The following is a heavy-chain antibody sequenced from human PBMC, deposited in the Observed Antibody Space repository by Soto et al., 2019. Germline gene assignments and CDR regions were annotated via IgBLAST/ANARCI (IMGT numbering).Heavy chain of an antibody. D-gene: IGHD2-15*01. CDR1: GFTFSRYA. Sequence: PGGSLRLSCAASGFTFSRYAMHWVRQAPGKGLEWAAVISYDGRSTYYADSVKGRFTVSRDNSKNTVWLEMNSLRGEDTAIYYCARDPCSGGTCYSAYWGQGT. CDR2: ISYDGRST. J-gene: IGHJ4*02. CDR3: ARDPCSGGTCYSAY. V-gene: IGHV3-30*04.